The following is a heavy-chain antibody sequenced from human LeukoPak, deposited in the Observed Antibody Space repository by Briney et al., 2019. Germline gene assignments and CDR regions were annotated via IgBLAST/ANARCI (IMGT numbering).Heavy chain of an antibody. CDR2: IYYSGST. V-gene: IGHV4-39*01. J-gene: IGHJ4*02. D-gene: IGHD1-26*01. CDR1: GGSISSSSYC. CDR3: ASSNSGSYVDY. Sequence: SETLSLTCTVSGGSISSSSYCWGWIRQPPGKGLEWIGSIYYSGSTYYNPSLKSRVTISVDTSKNQFSLKLSSVTAADTAVYYCASSNSGSYVDYWGQGTLVTVSS.